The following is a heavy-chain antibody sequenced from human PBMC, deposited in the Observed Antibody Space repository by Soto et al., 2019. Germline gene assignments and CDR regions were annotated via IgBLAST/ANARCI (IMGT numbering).Heavy chain of an antibody. D-gene: IGHD6-19*01. CDR3: AKVRYSSPMGYYYGMDF. Sequence: QAQLEQSGGEVKKPGSSVKVSCKASRVAFSKFIVTWVRQAPGLGLEWVGGIIPIFGTANYAQKFQGRVTITADESTSTSYMEVNNLRSEDMAVYYCAKVRYSSPMGYYYGMDFWGQGTTVTVSS. CDR2: IIPIFGTA. J-gene: IGHJ6*02. V-gene: IGHV1-69*01. CDR1: RVAFSKFI.